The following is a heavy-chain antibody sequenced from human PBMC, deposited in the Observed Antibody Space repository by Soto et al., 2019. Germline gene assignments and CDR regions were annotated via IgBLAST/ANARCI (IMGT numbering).Heavy chain of an antibody. CDR2: IYYSGST. CDR1: GGSMNTYY. J-gene: IGHJ4*02. Sequence: SETLALTCTVSGGSMNTYYWGWFRQPPGKGLEWVGYIYYSGSTTYSPSLKSRVTISVDTSKNQFSLKLDSVTAADTAVYYCARLGGYSKAIARGGRGSRVPVSS. CDR3: ARLGGYSKAIAR. V-gene: IGHV4-59*08. D-gene: IGHD3-22*01.